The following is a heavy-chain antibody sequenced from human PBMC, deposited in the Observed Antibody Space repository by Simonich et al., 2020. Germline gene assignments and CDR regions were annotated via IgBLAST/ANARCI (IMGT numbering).Heavy chain of an antibody. Sequence: EVQLLESGGGLVQPGGSLRLSCAASGFTFRSYAMSWVRQAPGKGVECGSVMCGSGGSTYYADSVKGRFTISRDNSKNTLYLQMNSLRAEDTAVYYCAKDRDSSGWYTAFDIWGQGTMVTVSS. J-gene: IGHJ3*02. V-gene: IGHV3-23*01. CDR2: MCGSGGST. CDR3: AKDRDSSGWYTAFDI. CDR1: GFTFRSYA. D-gene: IGHD6-19*01.